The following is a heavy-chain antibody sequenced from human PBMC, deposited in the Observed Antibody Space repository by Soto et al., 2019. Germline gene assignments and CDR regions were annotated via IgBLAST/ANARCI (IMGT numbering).Heavy chain of an antibody. D-gene: IGHD1-26*01. CDR1: GFIFSNYA. V-gene: IGHV3-23*01. CDR2: ISESGGTT. Sequence: GGSLRLSCAVSGFIFSNYAMRWVRQAPGKGLEWVSDISESGGTTNYADSVKGRFTISRDNSKNSLYLQMNSLRVEDTAVYYCAKEGAVGATDYWGQGSLVTVSS. J-gene: IGHJ4*02. CDR3: AKEGAVGATDY.